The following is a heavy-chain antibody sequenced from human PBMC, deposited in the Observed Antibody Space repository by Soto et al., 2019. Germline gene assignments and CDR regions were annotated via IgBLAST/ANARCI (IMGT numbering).Heavy chain of an antibody. CDR1: GYTFTGYA. Sequence: ASVKVSCTDSGYTFTGYAMHWVRQAPGQRLEWMGWINAGNGNTKYSQKFQGRVTITRDTSASTAYMELSSLRSEDTAVYYCARAVAVPADFDYWGQGTLVTVSS. J-gene: IGHJ4*02. CDR2: INAGNGNT. CDR3: ARAVAVPADFDY. V-gene: IGHV1-3*01. D-gene: IGHD6-19*01.